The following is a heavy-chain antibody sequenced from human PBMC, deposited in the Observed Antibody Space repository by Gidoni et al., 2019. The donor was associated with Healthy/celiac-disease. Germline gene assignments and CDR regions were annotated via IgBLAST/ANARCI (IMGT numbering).Heavy chain of an antibody. CDR3: ARVGSGYYDILSPRY. D-gene: IGHD3-9*01. CDR2: ISAYNGNT. CDR1: GYTFTSYG. V-gene: IGHV1-18*01. J-gene: IGHJ4*02. Sequence: QVQLVQSGAAVKKPGASLKVSCKPSGYTFTSYGISWVRQAPGQGLEWMGWISAYNGNTNYAQKLQGRVTMTTDTSTSTAYMELRSLRSDDTAVYYCARVGSGYYDILSPRYWGQGTLVTVSA.